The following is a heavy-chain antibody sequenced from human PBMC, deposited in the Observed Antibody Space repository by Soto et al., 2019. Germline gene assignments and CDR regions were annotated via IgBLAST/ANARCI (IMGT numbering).Heavy chain of an antibody. CDR3: ARGAPTYYDFWSGYYTGLEQPYYFDY. D-gene: IGHD3-3*01. CDR2: IYYSGST. Sequence: SETLSLTCTVSGGSISSSSYYWGWIRQPPGKGLEWIGSIYYSGSTYYNPSLKSRVTISVDTSKNQFSLKLSSVTAADTAVYYCARGAPTYYDFWSGYYTGLEQPYYFDYWGQGTLVTVSS. J-gene: IGHJ4*02. V-gene: IGHV4-39*07. CDR1: GGSISSSSYY.